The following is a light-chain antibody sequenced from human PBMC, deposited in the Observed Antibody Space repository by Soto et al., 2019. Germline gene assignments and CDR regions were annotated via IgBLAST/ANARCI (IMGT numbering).Light chain of an antibody. CDR2: DAS. CDR3: QQRNIWPPDT. J-gene: IGKJ5*01. CDR1: QSFRGL. V-gene: IGKV3-11*01. Sequence: EGVLTQSPVTLSLSPGQRATLSCRASQSFRGLLAWYQQKPGQAPRLIIYDASNRATGIPARFSGSVSGTDFTLTISSLETEDSAVYYCQQRNIWPPDTCGHATRREIK.